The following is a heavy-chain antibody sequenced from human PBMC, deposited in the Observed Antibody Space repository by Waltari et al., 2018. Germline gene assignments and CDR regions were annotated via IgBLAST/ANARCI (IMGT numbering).Heavy chain of an antibody. J-gene: IGHJ4*02. V-gene: IGHV3-53*01. Sequence: EVQLVESGGGFIQSGGSLRLSCAASGFTVSSNYMSWVRQAPGKGLEWVAGIFSDGRTYYADSVKGRFTISRDNSKNTLYLQINSLRAEDTAVYYCARDSRGGLFFDYWGQGTLVTVSS. CDR1: GFTVSSNY. CDR2: IFSDGRT. CDR3: ARDSRGGLFFDY.